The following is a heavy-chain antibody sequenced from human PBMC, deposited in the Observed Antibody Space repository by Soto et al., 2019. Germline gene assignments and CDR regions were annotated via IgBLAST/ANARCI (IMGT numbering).Heavy chain of an antibody. CDR1: GGSISSYY. J-gene: IGHJ6*02. CDR2: IYYSGST. CDR3: ARDHTITMVRGVYYYGMDV. V-gene: IGHV4-59*01. D-gene: IGHD3-10*01. Sequence: SETLSLTCTVSGGSISSYYWSWIRQPPGKGLEWIGYIYYSGSTNYNPSLKSRVTISVDTSKNQFSLKLSSVTSADTAVYYCARDHTITMVRGVYYYGMDVWGQGTTVTVSS.